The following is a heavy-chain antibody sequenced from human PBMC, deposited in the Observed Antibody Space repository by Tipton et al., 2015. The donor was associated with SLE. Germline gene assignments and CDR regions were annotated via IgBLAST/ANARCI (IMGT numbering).Heavy chain of an antibody. CDR2: IYHSAST. D-gene: IGHD3-22*01. CDR1: GGSISSHY. CDR3: ARETLVYYYDSSGPLDY. J-gene: IGHJ4*02. Sequence: TLSLTCTVSGGSISSHYWSWIRQPPGKGLEWIGYIYHSASTNYNPSLKSRVTISVDTSKNQFSLKLSSVTAADTAVYYCARETLVYYYDSSGPLDYWGQGTLVTVSS. V-gene: IGHV4-59*11.